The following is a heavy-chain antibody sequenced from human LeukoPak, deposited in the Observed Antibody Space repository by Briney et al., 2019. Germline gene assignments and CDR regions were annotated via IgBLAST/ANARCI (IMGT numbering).Heavy chain of an antibody. CDR2: ISGYDGHT. J-gene: IGHJ3*02. Sequence: ASVKVSCKASGYIFTSYGISWVRRAPGQGLEWMGWISGYDGHTNYAQQFQGRLTMTADTSTTTAYMELRSLRSDDTALYYCTRVGRYSSTWPPEGDDAFDIWGQGTMVTVST. CDR1: GYIFTSYG. D-gene: IGHD6-13*01. V-gene: IGHV1-18*01. CDR3: TRVGRYSSTWPPEGDDAFDI.